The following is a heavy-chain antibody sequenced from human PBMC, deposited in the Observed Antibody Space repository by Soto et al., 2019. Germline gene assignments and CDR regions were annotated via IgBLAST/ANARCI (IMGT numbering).Heavy chain of an antibody. V-gene: IGHV4-59*08. CDR2: MYYSGST. J-gene: IGHJ6*02. CDR3: ARHGAMAAAGTFVYYYHYGIDV. CDR1: GGSVSSYY. D-gene: IGHD6-13*01. Sequence: SETLSLTCTVSGGSVSSYYWSWIRQPPGKGLEWIGYMYYSGSTDYNPSLKSRVTISVDTSKNQFSLKLSSVTAADTAVYYCARHGAMAAAGTFVYYYHYGIDVWGQGTTVTVS.